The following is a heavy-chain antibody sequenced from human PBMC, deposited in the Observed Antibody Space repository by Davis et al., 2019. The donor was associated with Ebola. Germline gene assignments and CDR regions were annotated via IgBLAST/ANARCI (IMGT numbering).Heavy chain of an antibody. CDR1: GLTFSSLG. Sequence: GESLKISCATSGLTFSSLGMSWVRQAPGKGLEWVATIKKDGIQKYYVDSVEGRFIISRDNAKNSLYLQMNSLRDEDTAVYYCARVVSGYWGQGLLVTVSS. CDR3: ARVVSGY. CDR2: IKKDGIQK. V-gene: IGHV3-7*03. D-gene: IGHD6-19*01. J-gene: IGHJ4*02.